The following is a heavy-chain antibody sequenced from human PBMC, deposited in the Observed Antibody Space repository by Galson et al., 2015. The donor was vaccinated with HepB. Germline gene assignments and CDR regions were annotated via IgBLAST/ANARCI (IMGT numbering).Heavy chain of an antibody. CDR1: GFTFSNYA. CDR3: AMVSSSGLYYYYYYGMDV. CDR2: ISYDGSNK. D-gene: IGHD6-6*01. V-gene: IGHV3-30*03. Sequence: SLRLSCAASGFTFSNYAMHWVRQAPGKGLEWVSFISYDGSNKYYSDSVTGRFTISRDNSKNTLYLQMNSLRAEDTAVYYCAMVSSSGLYYYYYYGMDVWGQGTTVTVSS. J-gene: IGHJ6*02.